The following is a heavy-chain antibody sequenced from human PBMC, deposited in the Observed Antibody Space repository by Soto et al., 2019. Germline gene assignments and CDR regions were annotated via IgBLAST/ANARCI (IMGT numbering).Heavy chain of an antibody. CDR3: ARGVTMQVWFDP. CDR2: VYYSGST. J-gene: IGHJ5*02. Sequence: PSETLSLTCTFSDDSVSSYYLSWIRQPPGKGLEWIGYVYYSGSTNYNPSLKSRVTISVDTSKNQFSLKLNSVTAADTAVYYCARGVTMQVWFDPWGQGTLVTVSS. V-gene: IGHV4-59*02. CDR1: DDSVSSYY. D-gene: IGHD3-10*01.